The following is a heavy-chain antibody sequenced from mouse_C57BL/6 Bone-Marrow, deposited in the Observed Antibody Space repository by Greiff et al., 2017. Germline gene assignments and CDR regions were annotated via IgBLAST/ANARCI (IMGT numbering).Heavy chain of an antibody. V-gene: IGHV1-50*01. J-gene: IGHJ1*03. CDR3: ARGDTTVVAHWYFDV. CDR1: GYTFTSYW. CDR2: IDPSDSYT. Sequence: VQLQQPGAELVKPGASVKLSCKASGYTFTSYWMQWVKQRPGQGLEWIGEIDPSDSYTNYNQKFKGKATLTVDTSSGTAYMQLSSLTSEDSAVYYCARGDTTVVAHWYFDVWGTGTTVTVSS. D-gene: IGHD1-1*01.